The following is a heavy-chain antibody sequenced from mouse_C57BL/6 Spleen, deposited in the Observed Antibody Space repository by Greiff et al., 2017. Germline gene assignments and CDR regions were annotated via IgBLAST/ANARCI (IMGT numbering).Heavy chain of an antibody. J-gene: IGHJ3*01. CDR2: IYPGDGDT. CDR3: ARIYYGYDDVAWFAY. Sequence: QVQLQQSGAELVKPGASVKISCKASGYAFSSYWMNWVKQRPGKGLEWIGQIYPGDGDTNYNGKFKGKATLTADKSSSTAYMQLSSLTSEDSAVYFCARIYYGYDDVAWFAYWGQGTLVTVSA. CDR1: GYAFSSYW. V-gene: IGHV1-80*01. D-gene: IGHD2-2*01.